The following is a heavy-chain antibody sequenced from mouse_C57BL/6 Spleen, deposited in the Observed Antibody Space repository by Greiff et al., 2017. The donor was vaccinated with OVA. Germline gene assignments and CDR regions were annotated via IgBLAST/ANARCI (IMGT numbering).Heavy chain of an antibody. J-gene: IGHJ2*01. CDR1: GYTFTEYT. V-gene: IGHV1-62-2*01. CDR3: ARHGYYDYDPYYFDY. Sequence: VQLQQSGAELVKPGASVKLSCKASGYTFTEYTIHWVKQRSGQGLEWIGWVYPGSGSIKYNENFKDKATLTADKSSSTVFIELSRLTSEDSAVYFCARHGYYDYDPYYFDYWGQGTTLTVSS. D-gene: IGHD2-4*01. CDR2: VYPGSGSI.